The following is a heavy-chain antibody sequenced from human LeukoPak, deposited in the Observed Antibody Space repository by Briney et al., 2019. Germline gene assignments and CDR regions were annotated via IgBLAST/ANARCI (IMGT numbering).Heavy chain of an antibody. Sequence: SVKVSCKASGGTFSSYAISWVRQALGQGLEWMGGIIPIFGTANYAQKLQGRVTITADESTSTAYMELSSLRSEDTAVYYCATITVTKEYFQHWGQGTLVTVSS. CDR1: GGTFSSYA. D-gene: IGHD4-17*01. CDR3: ATITVTKEYFQH. V-gene: IGHV1-69*13. CDR2: IIPIFGTA. J-gene: IGHJ1*01.